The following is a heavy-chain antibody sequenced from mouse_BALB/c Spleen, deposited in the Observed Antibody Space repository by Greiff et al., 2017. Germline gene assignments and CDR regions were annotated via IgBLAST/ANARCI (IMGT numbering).Heavy chain of an antibody. Sequence: EVPLVESGGGLVQPGGSRKLSCAASGFTFSDYGMAWVRQAPGKGPEWVAFISNLAYSIYYADTVTGRFTISRENAKNTLYLEMSSLRSEDTAMYYCARGLLGYFDYWGQGTTLTVSS. J-gene: IGHJ2*01. CDR3: ARGLLGYFDY. V-gene: IGHV5-15*02. CDR2: ISNLAYSI. CDR1: GFTFSDYG. D-gene: IGHD1-1*01.